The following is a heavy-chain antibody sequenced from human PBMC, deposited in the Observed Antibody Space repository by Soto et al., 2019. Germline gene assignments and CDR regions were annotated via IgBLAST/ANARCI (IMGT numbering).Heavy chain of an antibody. V-gene: IGHV3-53*01. CDR3: ARVVARIAADGTRNWLWFDP. Sequence: PGGSLSLSCAASGFTVSSNYMSWVRQAPGKGLEWVSVIYSGGSTYYADSVKGRFTISRDNSKNTLYLQMNSLRAEDTAVYYCARVVARIAADGTRNWLWFDPWGQGTLVAVS. CDR2: IYSGGST. J-gene: IGHJ5*02. CDR1: GFTVSSNY. D-gene: IGHD6-13*01.